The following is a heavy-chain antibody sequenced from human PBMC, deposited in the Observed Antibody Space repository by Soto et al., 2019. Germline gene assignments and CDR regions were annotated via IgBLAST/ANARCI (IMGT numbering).Heavy chain of an antibody. CDR3: ARQIHDSARGPNIQYYCDS. J-gene: IGHJ4*02. CDR1: GYSFAGYC. D-gene: IGHD2-21*02. Sequence: GESLKISCKGSGYSFAGYCITWVRQKPGKGLEWMGRIDPSDSQTYYSPSFRGHVTISATKSITTVFLQWSSLRASDTAMYYCARQIHDSARGPNIQYYCDSCGQGTTVTVSS. V-gene: IGHV5-10-1*01. CDR2: IDPSDSQT.